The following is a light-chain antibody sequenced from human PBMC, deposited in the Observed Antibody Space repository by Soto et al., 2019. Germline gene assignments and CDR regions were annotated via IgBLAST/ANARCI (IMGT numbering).Light chain of an antibody. Sequence: EIVMTQSPATLSLSPGERATLSCRASLSVTSNYLAWYQQKPGQAPRLLIYGASNRATGIPDRFSGSGSGTDFTLTISRLEPEDFAVYYCQQYGSSPFTFGQGTRLEIK. CDR3: QQYGSSPFT. CDR1: LSVTSNY. V-gene: IGKV3-20*01. CDR2: GAS. J-gene: IGKJ5*01.